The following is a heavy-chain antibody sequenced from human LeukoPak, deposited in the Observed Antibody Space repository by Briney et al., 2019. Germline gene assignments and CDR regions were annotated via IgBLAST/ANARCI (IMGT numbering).Heavy chain of an antibody. Sequence: PSETLSLTCTVSGGSLSSYYWSWIRQPPGKGLEWIGYIYYSGSTNYNPSLKSRVTISVDTSKNQFSLKLSSVTAADTAVYYCARSPWGGGYALDYWGQGTLVTVSS. D-gene: IGHD5-12*01. CDR2: IYYSGST. V-gene: IGHV4-59*01. CDR1: GGSLSSYY. J-gene: IGHJ4*02. CDR3: ARSPWGGGYALDY.